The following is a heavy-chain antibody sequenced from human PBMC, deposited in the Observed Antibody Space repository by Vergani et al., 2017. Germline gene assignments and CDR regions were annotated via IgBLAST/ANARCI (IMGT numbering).Heavy chain of an antibody. CDR1: GGTFSSYA. D-gene: IGHD2-2*02. CDR2: IIPIFGTA. CDR3: ARARDCSSTSCYTNYFDY. J-gene: IGHJ4*02. Sequence: VSCTASGGTFSSYAISWVRPAPGQGLEWMGGIIPIFGTAYYAQKFQGRVTITADESTSTAYMELSSLRSEDTAVYYCARARDCSSTSCYTNYFDYWGQGTLVTVSS. V-gene: IGHV1-69*01.